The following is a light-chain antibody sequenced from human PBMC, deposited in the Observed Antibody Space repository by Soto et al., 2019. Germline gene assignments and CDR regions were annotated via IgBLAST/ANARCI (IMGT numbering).Light chain of an antibody. CDR2: EVS. CDR3: CSYADSSPVI. CDR1: SSDVCSYNL. V-gene: IGLV2-23*02. J-gene: IGLJ2*01. Sequence: QSALTQPVSVSGSPGQSITISCTGTSSDVCSYNLVSWHQQHPGKAPKLMIYEVSKRPSGVSNRFSGSKSGNTASLTISGLQAEDEADYYCCSYADSSPVIFGGGTKLTVL.